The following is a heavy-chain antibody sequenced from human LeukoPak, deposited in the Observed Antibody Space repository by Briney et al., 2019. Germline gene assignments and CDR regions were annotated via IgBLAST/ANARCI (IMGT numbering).Heavy chain of an antibody. D-gene: IGHD3-3*01. CDR2: INHSGST. CDR3: ARRGRGFGYFDY. CDR1: GGSFSGYY. J-gene: IGHJ4*02. Sequence: PSETLSLTCAVYGGSFSGYYWSWIRQPPGKGLEWIGEINHSGSTNYNPSLKSRVTISVDTSKNQFSLKLSSVTAADTAVYYCARRGRGFGYFDYWGQGTLVTVSS. V-gene: IGHV4-34*01.